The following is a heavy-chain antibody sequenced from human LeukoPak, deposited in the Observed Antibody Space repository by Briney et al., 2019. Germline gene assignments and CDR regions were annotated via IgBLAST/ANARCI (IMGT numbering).Heavy chain of an antibody. J-gene: IGHJ6*03. Sequence: ASVKVSCNPFGYAFFTYGISWGRQAPGQGLEWMGWISPYNSNTNNEQSLQGRVTMTTDTSTSAAYMELRSLRSDDTAVYYCARARMAMVRGIITYLYMDVWGQGTTVTVSS. V-gene: IGHV1-18*01. CDR3: ARARMAMVRGIITYLYMDV. CDR1: GYAFFTYG. D-gene: IGHD3-10*01. CDR2: ISPYNSNT.